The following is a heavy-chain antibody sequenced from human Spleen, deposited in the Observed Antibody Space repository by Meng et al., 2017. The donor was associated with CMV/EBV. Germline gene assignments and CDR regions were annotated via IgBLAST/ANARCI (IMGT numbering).Heavy chain of an antibody. V-gene: IGHV4-30-4*08. CDR1: GGSISSGDYY. J-gene: IGHJ4*02. CDR3: ARETSGRSGYQR. Sequence: SETLSLTCTVSGGSISSGDYYWSWIRQPPGKGLEWIGYIYYSGSTYYNPSLKSRVTISVDTSKNQFSLKLSSVTAADTAVYYCARETSGRSGYQRWGQGTLVTVSS. CDR2: IYYSGST. D-gene: IGHD3-3*01.